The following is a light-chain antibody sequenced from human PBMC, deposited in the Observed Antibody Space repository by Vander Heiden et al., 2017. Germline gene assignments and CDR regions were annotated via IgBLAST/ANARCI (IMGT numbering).Light chain of an antibody. CDR3: QQQDSTPIT. J-gene: IGKJ5*01. Sequence: DIVMTQSPDSLAVSLGERATINCRSTQSVLYSSNNKNHLAWYQQKPGQPPKLLIYWASTRESGVPDRFSGSGSGTDFTLTITSLQAEDVAVYYCQQQDSTPITFGQGTLMEIK. CDR2: WAS. V-gene: IGKV4-1*01. CDR1: QSVLYSSNNKNH.